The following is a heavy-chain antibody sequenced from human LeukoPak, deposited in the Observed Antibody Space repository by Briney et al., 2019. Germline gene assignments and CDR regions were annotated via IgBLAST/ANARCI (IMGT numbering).Heavy chain of an antibody. V-gene: IGHV1-8*01. CDR2: MSPNSGNT. D-gene: IGHD7-27*01. Sequence: GASVKVSCKASADIFTRYDINWVRQAPGQGLEWVGWMSPNSGNTGCAQKFQDRVTMTRDTSISTAYMELSSLRSEDTAVYYCAKGPPKWGFDYWGQGTLVIVSS. CDR1: ADIFTRYD. CDR3: AKGPPKWGFDY. J-gene: IGHJ4*02.